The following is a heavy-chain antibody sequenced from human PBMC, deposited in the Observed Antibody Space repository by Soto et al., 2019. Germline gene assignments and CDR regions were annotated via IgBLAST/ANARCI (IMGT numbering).Heavy chain of an antibody. V-gene: IGHV3-7*03. CDR3: ARDHLILPAHDFFYGSDV. CDR1: GFIFSMYS. CDR2: IPQDGVDG. J-gene: IGHJ6*02. D-gene: IGHD2-21*02. Sequence: PGGSLRLSCEVSGFIFSMYSMSWVRQTPGKGLEWVAKIPQDGVDGHYADAVKGRFTISRDNGKNSLYLQMNNLRAEDTAVSYCARDHLILPAHDFFYGSDVWGRGATVTVSS.